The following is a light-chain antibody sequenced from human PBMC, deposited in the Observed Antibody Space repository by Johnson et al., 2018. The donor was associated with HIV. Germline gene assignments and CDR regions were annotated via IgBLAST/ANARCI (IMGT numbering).Light chain of an antibody. CDR1: SSNIGSNF. CDR3: GTWDSSLSAGV. V-gene: IGLV1-51*01. CDR2: ENN. Sequence: QSVLTQPPSVSAAPGQKVTISCSGSSSNIGSNFVSWYQQLPGTAPKLLIYENNKRPSGIPDRFSASKSGTSATLGITGLQTGDEADYYCGTWDSSLSAGVFGTGTKVTGL. J-gene: IGLJ1*01.